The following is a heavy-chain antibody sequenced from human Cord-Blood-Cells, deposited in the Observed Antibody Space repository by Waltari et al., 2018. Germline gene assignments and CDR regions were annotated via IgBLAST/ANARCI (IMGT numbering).Heavy chain of an antibody. Sequence: EVQLLESGGGLVQPGGSLRPSCAASGFTFSSYAMSWVRQAPGKGLEWVSAISGSGGRTDDAESVKGRLTSSRDNSKNTLYLQMNRLRAEDTAVYYCAKEGGFGTMIVVANDAFDIWGQGTMVTVSA. CDR3: AKEGGFGTMIVVANDAFDI. CDR2: ISGSGGRT. V-gene: IGHV3-23*01. D-gene: IGHD3-22*01. CDR1: GFTFSSYA. J-gene: IGHJ3*02.